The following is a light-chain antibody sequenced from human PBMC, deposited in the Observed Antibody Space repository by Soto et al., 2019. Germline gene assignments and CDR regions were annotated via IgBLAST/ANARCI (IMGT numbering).Light chain of an antibody. V-gene: IGKV3-15*01. CDR3: QQYNNGTPIT. CDR1: QSVSSN. Sequence: EIVLTQSPGTLSLSPGERATLSCRASQSVSSNLAWYQQIPGQTPRLLIYGASTRATGIPVRFSGSGSGTEFTLTISSLQSEDFAVYYCQQYNNGTPITFGQGTRLEI. CDR2: GAS. J-gene: IGKJ5*01.